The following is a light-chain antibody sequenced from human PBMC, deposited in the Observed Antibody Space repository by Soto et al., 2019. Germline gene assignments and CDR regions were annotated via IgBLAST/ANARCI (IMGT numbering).Light chain of an antibody. Sequence: EIVLTQSPATLSLSPRETATLSCRASQSVGGDLAWFQQIPGQTPSLLIYDASNRATGIRARFSGSESGTDFTLTISSLEPEDFAVYYCQQRSSWPLTFGGGAKVEIK. CDR2: DAS. CDR3: QQRSSWPLT. CDR1: QSVGGD. J-gene: IGKJ4*01. V-gene: IGKV3-11*01.